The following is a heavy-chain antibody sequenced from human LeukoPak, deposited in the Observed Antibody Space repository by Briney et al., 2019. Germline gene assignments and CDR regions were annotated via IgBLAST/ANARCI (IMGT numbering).Heavy chain of an antibody. CDR2: ISSSGSTI. V-gene: IGHV3-11*04. D-gene: IGHD4-23*01. J-gene: IGHJ4*02. Sequence: GGSLRLSCAASGFTFSDYYMSWIRQAPGKGLEWVSYISSSGSTIYYADSVKGRFTISRDNAKNSLYLQMNSLRAEDTAVYCCASVTMVVTSVDYWGQGTLVTVSS. CDR1: GFTFSDYY. CDR3: ASVTMVVTSVDY.